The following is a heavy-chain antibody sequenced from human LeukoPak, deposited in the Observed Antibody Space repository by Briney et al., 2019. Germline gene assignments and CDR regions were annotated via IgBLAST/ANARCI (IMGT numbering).Heavy chain of an antibody. Sequence: SQTLSLTCTVSGGSISSGSYYWSWIRQPAGKGLEWIGRIYTSGSTNYNPPLKSRVTISVDTSKNQFSLKLSSVTAADTAVYYCARVRVGSGSYFHYWGQGTLVTVSS. CDR1: GGSISSGSYY. CDR3: ARVRVGSGSYFHY. CDR2: IYTSGST. D-gene: IGHD3-10*01. J-gene: IGHJ4*02. V-gene: IGHV4-61*02.